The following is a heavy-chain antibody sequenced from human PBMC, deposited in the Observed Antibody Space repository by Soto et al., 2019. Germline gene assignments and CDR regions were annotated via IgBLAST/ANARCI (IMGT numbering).Heavy chain of an antibody. J-gene: IGHJ6*02. Sequence: PGGSLRLFCAASEFTFSSYGMHWVRQAPGKGLEWVAVISYDGSNKYYADSVKGRFTISRDNSKNTLYLQMNSLRAEDTAVYYCAKATILHYYYGMDVWGQGTTVTVSS. CDR3: AKATILHYYYGMDV. CDR1: EFTFSSYG. D-gene: IGHD5-12*01. V-gene: IGHV3-30*18. CDR2: ISYDGSNK.